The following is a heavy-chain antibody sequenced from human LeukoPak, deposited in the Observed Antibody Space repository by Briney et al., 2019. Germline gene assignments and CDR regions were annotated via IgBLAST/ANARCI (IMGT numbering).Heavy chain of an antibody. CDR1: GFTFSSYA. CDR3: AKTPTFCDVLTGYSNDY. Sequence: GGSLRLSCAASGFTFSSYAMSWVRQAPGKGLEWVSAISGSGGSTYYADSVKGRFTISRDTSRNTLYLQMNTLRVEDTAIYYCAKTPTFCDVLTGYSNDYWGQGTLVTVSS. J-gene: IGHJ4*02. CDR2: ISGSGGST. D-gene: IGHD3-9*01. V-gene: IGHV3-23*01.